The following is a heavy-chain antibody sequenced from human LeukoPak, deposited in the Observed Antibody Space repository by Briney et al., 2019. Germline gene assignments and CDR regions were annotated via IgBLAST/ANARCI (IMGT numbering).Heavy chain of an antibody. V-gene: IGHV3-66*01. Sequence: GGSLRLSCAASGFTVSSNYMSWVRQAPGKGLEWGSVIYSGGSTYYADSVKGRFTVSRDNSKNTLYLQMNSLRAEDTAVYYCARFGELDYYGMDVWGQGTTVTVSS. J-gene: IGHJ6*02. CDR2: IYSGGST. CDR1: GFTVSSNY. CDR3: ARFGELDYYGMDV. D-gene: IGHD3-10*01.